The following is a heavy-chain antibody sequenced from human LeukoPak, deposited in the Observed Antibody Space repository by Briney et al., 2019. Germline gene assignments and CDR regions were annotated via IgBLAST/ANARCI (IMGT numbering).Heavy chain of an antibody. CDR2: ISSSSSYI. Sequence: GGSLRLSCAASGFTFSSYDMNWFRQAPGKGLEWVSSISSSSSYIYYADSVKGRFTISRDNAKNSLYLQMNSLRAEDTAVYYCARVKDYYDSSGGYWGQGTLVTVSS. CDR3: ARVKDYYDSSGGY. V-gene: IGHV3-21*01. J-gene: IGHJ4*02. D-gene: IGHD3-22*01. CDR1: GFTFSSYD.